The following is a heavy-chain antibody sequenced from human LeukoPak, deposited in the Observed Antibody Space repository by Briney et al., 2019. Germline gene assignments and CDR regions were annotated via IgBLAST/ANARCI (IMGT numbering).Heavy chain of an antibody. CDR1: GGSISSYY. V-gene: IGHV4-59*01. J-gene: IGHJ4*02. CDR2: IYYSGST. D-gene: IGHD4-23*01. CDR3: ARSHGGNSAFDY. Sequence: SETLSLTCTVSGGSISSYYWSWIRQPPGKGLEWIGYIYYSGSTNYNPSLKSRVTISVDTSKNQFSLKLSSVTAADTAVYYCARSHGGNSAFDYWGQGTLVTVSS.